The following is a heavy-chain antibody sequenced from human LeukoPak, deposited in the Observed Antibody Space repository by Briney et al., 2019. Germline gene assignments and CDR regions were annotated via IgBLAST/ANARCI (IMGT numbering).Heavy chain of an antibody. Sequence: GGSLRLSCAASGFAFSSYAMSWVRQAPGKGLEWVSGISPSGDITYYTDSVRGRFTISRDNFKNTLSLQVNSLRAEDTAMYYCAKDDDWGRYKHWGQGTLVTVSS. CDR3: AKDDDWGRYKH. D-gene: IGHD3-16*01. CDR2: ISPSGDIT. V-gene: IGHV3-23*01. J-gene: IGHJ1*01. CDR1: GFAFSSYA.